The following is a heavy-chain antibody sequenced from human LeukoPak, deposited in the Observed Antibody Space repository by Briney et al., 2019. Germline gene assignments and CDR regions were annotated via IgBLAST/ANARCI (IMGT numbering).Heavy chain of an antibody. D-gene: IGHD6-25*01. CDR1: GFTFSSYS. CDR2: ISSSSSYI. CDR3: ARGHSGAWAYFFDF. J-gene: IGHJ4*02. Sequence: GGSLRLSCAASGFTFSSYSMNWVRQAPGKGLEWVSSISSSSSYIYYADSVKGRFTISRDNAKNSLYLQMNSLRAEDTAVYYCARGHSGAWAYFFDFWGQGTLVTVSS. V-gene: IGHV3-21*01.